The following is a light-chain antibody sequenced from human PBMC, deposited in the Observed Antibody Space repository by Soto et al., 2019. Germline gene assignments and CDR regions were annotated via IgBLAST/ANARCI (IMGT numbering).Light chain of an antibody. Sequence: DIQMTHSPSTLSASVLYIVTITFRASQALINYLAWYQQKPGKAPDLLIYSASTLKSGVPSRFSGSGSETEFSLTIRALQPEDFATYYCQKLSRYPLNFGGGTKVDIK. CDR2: SAS. J-gene: IGKJ4*01. CDR1: QALINY. V-gene: IGKV1-9*01. CDR3: QKLSRYPLN.